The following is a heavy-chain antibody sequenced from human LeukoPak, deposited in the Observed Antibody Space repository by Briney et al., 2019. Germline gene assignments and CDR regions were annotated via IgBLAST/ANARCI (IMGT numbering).Heavy chain of an antibody. V-gene: IGHV4-59*08. D-gene: IGHD1-14*01. CDR1: GGSISTYY. J-gene: IGHJ5*02. CDR3: ARPAENWFDP. CDR2: IYFSGST. Sequence: SETLSLTCTVSGGSISTYYWTWIRQPPGKGLEWIGYIYFSGSTNYNPSLKSRVTISVDTSKNQFSLKLSSVTAADTAVYYCARPAENWFDPWGQGTLVTVSS.